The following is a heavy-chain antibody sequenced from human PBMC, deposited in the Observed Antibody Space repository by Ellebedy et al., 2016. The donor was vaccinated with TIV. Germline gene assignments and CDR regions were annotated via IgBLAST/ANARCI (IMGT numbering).Heavy chain of an antibody. Sequence: ASVKVSXXASGYTFTSYGISWVRQAPGQGLEWMGWISAYNGNTNYAQKLQGRVTMTTDTSTSTAYMELRSLRSDDTAVYYCARTTSAGGDLGYLEYYFDYWGQGTLVTVSS. V-gene: IGHV1-18*01. J-gene: IGHJ4*02. CDR3: ARTTSAGGDLGYLEYYFDY. CDR2: ISAYNGNT. D-gene: IGHD2-21*02. CDR1: GYTFTSYG.